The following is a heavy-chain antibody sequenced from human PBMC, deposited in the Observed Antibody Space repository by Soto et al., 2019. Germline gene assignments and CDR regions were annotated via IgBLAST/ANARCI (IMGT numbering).Heavy chain of an antibody. CDR1: GFTFSSYA. CDR3: AKHMGIGYSSSWPPYYFDY. V-gene: IGHV3-23*01. J-gene: IGHJ4*02. Sequence: PGGSLRLSCAASGFTFSSYAMSWVRQAPGKGLEWVSAISGSGGSTYYADSVKGRFTISRDNSKNTLYLQMNSLRAEDTAVYYCAKHMGIGYSSSWPPYYFDYWGQGTLVTVSS. CDR2: ISGSGGST. D-gene: IGHD6-13*01.